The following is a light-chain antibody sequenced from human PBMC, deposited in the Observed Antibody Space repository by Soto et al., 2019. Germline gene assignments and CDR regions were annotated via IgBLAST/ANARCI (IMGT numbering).Light chain of an antibody. Sequence: EIVLTQSPGTLSLSSGERATLSCRASQSVRSNYLAWYQQKPGQAPRLLIYGASSRATGIPDRFGGSGSGTAFTLTISRLEPEDFAVYYCQQYASSPLTFAGGTKVEIK. J-gene: IGKJ4*01. CDR2: GAS. V-gene: IGKV3-20*01. CDR1: QSVRSNY. CDR3: QQYASSPLT.